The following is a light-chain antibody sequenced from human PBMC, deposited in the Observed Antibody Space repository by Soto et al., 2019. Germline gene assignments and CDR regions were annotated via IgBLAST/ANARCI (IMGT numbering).Light chain of an antibody. CDR3: QKYNSVPS. CDR1: QGIRNY. Sequence: DIQMTQSPSSLSASVGDRVTISCRASQGIRNYVAWYQQRPGKVPKLLIYAASTLQSGFPSRFSDSRSGTDFTLTISSLQPEDVATYYCQKYNSVPSFGGGTKVEIK. J-gene: IGKJ4*01. V-gene: IGKV1-27*01. CDR2: AAS.